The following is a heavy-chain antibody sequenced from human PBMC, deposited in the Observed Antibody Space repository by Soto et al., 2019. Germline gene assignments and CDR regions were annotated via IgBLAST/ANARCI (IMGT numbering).Heavy chain of an antibody. CDR2: ISISTGDT. D-gene: IGHD6-6*01. CDR1: GYTFNTYL. V-gene: IGHV1-18*01. CDR3: ARDGPGRPYGMDV. J-gene: IGHJ6*02. Sequence: QVQLVQSGAEVKKPGASVTVSCKASGYTFNTYLIAWVRQAPGQGLEWMGWISISTGDTDYAQNLQGRVTLTTDPSSSTAYMELKSLRPDDTALYYCARDGPGRPYGMDVWCQGTPVIVSS.